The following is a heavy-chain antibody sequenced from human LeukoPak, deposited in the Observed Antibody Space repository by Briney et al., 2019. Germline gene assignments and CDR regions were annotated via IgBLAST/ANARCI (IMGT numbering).Heavy chain of an antibody. CDR3: ARDQRFRSYYYDSSGYPTPPGWFDP. CDR2: IIPIFCTA. J-gene: IGHJ5*02. Sequence: ASVKVSCKASGGTFSSYAISWVRQAPGQGLEWMGRIIPIFCTANYAQKFQGRVTITTDESTSTAYMELSSLRSEDTAVYYCARDQRFRSYYYDSSGYPTPPGWFDPWGQGTLVTVSS. V-gene: IGHV1-69*05. CDR1: GGTFSSYA. D-gene: IGHD3-22*01.